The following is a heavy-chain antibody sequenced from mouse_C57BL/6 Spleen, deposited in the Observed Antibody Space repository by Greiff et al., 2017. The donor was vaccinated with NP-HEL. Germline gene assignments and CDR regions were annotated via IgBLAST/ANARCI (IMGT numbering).Heavy chain of an antibody. D-gene: IGHD2-5*01. Sequence: EVQLVESGGDLVKPGGSLKLSCAASGFTFSSYGMSWVRQTPDKRLAWVATISSGGSYTYYPDSVKGRFTISRDTAKNPLYLQMSSLKSEDTAMYYCARQYSNYFDDWGQGTTLTVSS. J-gene: IGHJ2*01. CDR2: ISSGGSYT. V-gene: IGHV5-6*01. CDR1: GFTFSSYG. CDR3: ARQYSNYFDD.